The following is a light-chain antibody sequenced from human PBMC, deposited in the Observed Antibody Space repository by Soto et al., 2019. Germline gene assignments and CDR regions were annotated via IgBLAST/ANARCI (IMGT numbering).Light chain of an antibody. CDR3: HHYGSSPPYT. CDR2: GAS. Sequence: EIVLTQSPDTLSLSPGERATVSCRASQSVSNNDLAWYRRKPGQAPRLLLNGASFRPTGIPDSFSVSGSGTDFTLTISRLEPEDFAVYYCHHYGSSPPYTFGQGTKLDI. CDR1: QSVSNND. V-gene: IGKV3-20*01. J-gene: IGKJ2*01.